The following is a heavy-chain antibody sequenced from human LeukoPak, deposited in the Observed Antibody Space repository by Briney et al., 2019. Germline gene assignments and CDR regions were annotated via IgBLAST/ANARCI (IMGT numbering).Heavy chain of an antibody. D-gene: IGHD6-19*01. CDR2: IYYSVST. Sequence: PSETLSLTCTVSGGSISSYYWSWIRQPPGKGLEWIGYIYYSVSTNYNPSLKSRVTISVDTSKNQFSLELSSVTAADTAVYYCARHVAVYYYYGMDVWGQGTTVTVSS. V-gene: IGHV4-59*08. CDR3: ARHVAVYYYYGMDV. CDR1: GGSISSYY. J-gene: IGHJ6*02.